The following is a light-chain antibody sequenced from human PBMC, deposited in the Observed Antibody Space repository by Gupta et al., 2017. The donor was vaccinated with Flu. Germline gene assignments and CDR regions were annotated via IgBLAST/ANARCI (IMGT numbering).Light chain of an antibody. CDR2: DAS. CDR3: QQRSNPIT. Sequence: PGERATPSCSASQSVSSYLAWYQQKPGQAPRLLIYDASNRATGIPARFSGSGSGTDFTLTISSLEPEDFAVYYCQQRSNPITFGQGTQLEIK. J-gene: IGKJ5*01. CDR1: QSVSSY. V-gene: IGKV3-11*01.